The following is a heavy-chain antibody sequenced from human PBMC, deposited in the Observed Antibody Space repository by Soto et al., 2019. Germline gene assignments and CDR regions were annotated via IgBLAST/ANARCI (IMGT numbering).Heavy chain of an antibody. CDR1: GGSISSGGYS. Sequence: QLQLQESGSGLVKPSQTLSLTCAVSGGSISSGGYSWNWIRQLPGKGLEWIGYIYHSGGTLYNPSLKSRVTISLDKARNQFSLTLPSVTAADTAVYYCARDSLTGNWCDPWGQGTLVTVSS. J-gene: IGHJ5*02. CDR3: ARDSLTGNWCDP. CDR2: IYHSGGT. D-gene: IGHD2-8*02. V-gene: IGHV4-30-2*06.